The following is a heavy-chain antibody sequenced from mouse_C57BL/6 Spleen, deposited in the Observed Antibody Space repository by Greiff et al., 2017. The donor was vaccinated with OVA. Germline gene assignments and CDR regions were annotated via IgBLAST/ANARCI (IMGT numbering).Heavy chain of an antibody. CDR1: GFNFKDYY. CDR2: IDPEDGDT. Sequence: VQLKESGAELVRPGASVKLSCTASGFNFKDYYMHWVKQRPEQGLEWIGRIDPEDGDTEYAPKFQGKATMTADTSSNTAYLQLSSLTSGDTAVYYCALYYYCSSSAWFAYWGQGTLVTVSA. D-gene: IGHD1-1*01. V-gene: IGHV14-1*01. J-gene: IGHJ3*01. CDR3: ALYYYCSSSAWFAY.